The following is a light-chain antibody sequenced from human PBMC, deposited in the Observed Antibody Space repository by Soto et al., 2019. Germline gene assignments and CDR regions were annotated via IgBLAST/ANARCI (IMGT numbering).Light chain of an antibody. J-gene: IGKJ1*01. CDR1: QTISSW. CDR2: KAS. Sequence: DVQMTQYPSTLSGSVGDRVTITCRASQTISSWLAWYQQKPAEAPKPLIYKASTLTTGVPSRFFGSGSGTKVSLTTISRQQDDFVTDYCQHYSSYSEAFGEGTKVDI. V-gene: IGKV1-5*03. CDR3: QHYSSYSEA.